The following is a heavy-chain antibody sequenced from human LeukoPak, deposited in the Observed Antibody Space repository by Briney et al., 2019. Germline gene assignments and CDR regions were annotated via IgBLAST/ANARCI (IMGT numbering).Heavy chain of an antibody. CDR2: IDDSGNT. CDR1: GGSISRCY. CDR3: ARSDYHNSGSHTVFDAFDI. J-gene: IGHJ3*02. V-gene: IGHV4-59*01. Sequence: SETLSLTCTVSGGSISRCYWSWIRRPPVKGLEWIGYIDDSGNTNYNPSLKSQVTISVDKSKNQFSLKLSFVTAADTAMYYCARSDYHNSGSHTVFDAFDIWGQGTRVTVSS. D-gene: IGHD3-10*01.